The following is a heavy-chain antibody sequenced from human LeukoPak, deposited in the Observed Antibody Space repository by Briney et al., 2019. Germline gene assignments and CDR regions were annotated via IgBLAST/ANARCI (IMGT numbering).Heavy chain of an antibody. D-gene: IGHD1-26*01. CDR3: ARECIVGARTFGY. V-gene: IGHV1-2*02. CDR2: INPNSGGT. CDR1: GYTFTGYY. Sequence: ASVKVSCKASGYTFTGYYMHWVRQAPGQGLEWMEWINPNSGGTNYAQKFQGRVTMTRDTSISTAKMELSRLRSDDTAVYYCARECIVGARTFGYWGQGTLVTVSS. J-gene: IGHJ4*02.